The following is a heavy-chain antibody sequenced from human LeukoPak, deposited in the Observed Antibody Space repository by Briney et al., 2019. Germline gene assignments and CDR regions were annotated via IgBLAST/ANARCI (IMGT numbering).Heavy chain of an antibody. CDR1: GSSFTGYH. J-gene: IGHJ3*01. D-gene: IGHD3-3*01. V-gene: IGHV1-2*02. Sequence: GASVTVSCKAFGSSFTGYHLHWERHAPSPGLGLMGWVNLKTGGTNYARKFQGRVTMTRDTSINIVNMERSRLTSDDTAVYYCAREFSSKLEWLAYVTGDDAFDVWGQGTMITVS. CDR3: AREFSSKLEWLAYVTGDDAFDV. CDR2: VNLKTGGT.